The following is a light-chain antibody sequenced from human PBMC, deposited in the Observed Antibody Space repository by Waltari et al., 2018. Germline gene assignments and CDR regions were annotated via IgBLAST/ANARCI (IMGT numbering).Light chain of an antibody. CDR3: QKYVSLPAT. Sequence: EIVLTQSPGTLSLSPGERATLSCRASQSVSKYLAWYQQKPGQAPRLLIYDASNRASGIPDRFSGSGSGTDFSLTISRLEPEDFAVYYCQKYVSLPATFGQGTKVEI. V-gene: IGKV3-20*01. CDR2: DAS. CDR1: QSVSKY. J-gene: IGKJ1*01.